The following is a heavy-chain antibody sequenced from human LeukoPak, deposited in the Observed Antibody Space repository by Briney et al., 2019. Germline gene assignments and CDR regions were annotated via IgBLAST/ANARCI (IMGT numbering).Heavy chain of an antibody. Sequence: SETLSLTCTVSGGSISSGSYYWSWIRQPAGKGLEWIGRIYTSGSTNYNPSLKSRVTMSVDTSKNQFSLKLSSVTAADTAVYYCARDLYYDSSRAFDIWGQGTMVTVSS. CDR3: ARDLYYDSSRAFDI. CDR1: GGSISSGSYY. D-gene: IGHD3-22*01. J-gene: IGHJ3*02. CDR2: IYTSGST. V-gene: IGHV4-61*02.